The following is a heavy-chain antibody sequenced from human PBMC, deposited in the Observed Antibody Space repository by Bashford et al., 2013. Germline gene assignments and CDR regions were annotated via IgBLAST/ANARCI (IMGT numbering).Heavy chain of an antibody. CDR2: IYYSGST. J-gene: IGHJ4*02. CDR1: GGSISSYY. V-gene: IGHV4-59*08. Sequence: SETLSLTCTVSGGSISSYYWSWIRQPPGKGLEWIGYIYYSGSTNYNPSLKSRVTISVDTSKNQFSLKLSSVTAADTAVYYCARHATYYYGSGSSYFDYWGQGTLVTVSS. D-gene: IGHD3-10*01. CDR3: ARHATYYYGSGSSYFDY.